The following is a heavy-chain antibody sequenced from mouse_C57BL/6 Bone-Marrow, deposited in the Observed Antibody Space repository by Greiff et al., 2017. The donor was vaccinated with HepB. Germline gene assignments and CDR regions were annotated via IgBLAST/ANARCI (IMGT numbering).Heavy chain of an antibody. CDR1: GFNIKDDY. D-gene: IGHD1-1*01. CDR2: IDPENGDT. CDR3: TTWSSYAMDY. V-gene: IGHV14-4*01. J-gene: IGHJ4*01. Sequence: VQLQQSGAELVRPGASVKLSCTASGFNIKDDYMHWVKQRPEQGLEWIGWIDPENGDTEYASKFQGKATITADTSSNTAYLQLSILTSEDTAVYYCTTWSSYAMDYWGQGTSVTVSS.